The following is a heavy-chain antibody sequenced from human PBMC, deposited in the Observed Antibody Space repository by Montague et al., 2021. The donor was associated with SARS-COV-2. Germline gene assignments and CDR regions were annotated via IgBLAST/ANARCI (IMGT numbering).Heavy chain of an antibody. V-gene: IGHV2-70*11. J-gene: IGHJ6*02. D-gene: IGHD3-9*01. Sequence: PALVKPTQTLTLTCTFSGFSRSTSGMCVSWIRQPPGKALEWLARIDWDDDKYYSTSLKTRLTISKDTSKNQVVLTMTNMDPVDTATYYCARRTYDILSGYDYGMDVWGQGTTVTVSS. CDR1: GFSRSTSGMC. CDR2: IDWDDDK. CDR3: ARRTYDILSGYDYGMDV.